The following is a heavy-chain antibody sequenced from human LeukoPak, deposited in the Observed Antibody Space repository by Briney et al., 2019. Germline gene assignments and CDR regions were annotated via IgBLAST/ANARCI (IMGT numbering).Heavy chain of an antibody. V-gene: IGHV1-69*01. Sequence: SVKVSCKASGGTFSSYAISWVRQAPGQGLERMGGIIPIFGTANYAQKFQGRVTITADESTSTAYMELSSLRSEDTAVYYCARDLRTGRAYYYYYGMDVWGQGTTVTVSS. CDR2: IIPIFGTA. CDR3: ARDLRTGRAYYYYYGMDV. D-gene: IGHD3-16*01. CDR1: GGTFSSYA. J-gene: IGHJ6*02.